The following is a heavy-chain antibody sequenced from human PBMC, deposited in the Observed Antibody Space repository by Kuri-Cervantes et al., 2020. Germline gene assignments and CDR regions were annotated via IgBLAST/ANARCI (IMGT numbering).Heavy chain of an antibody. CDR2: IRNDGGGK. Sequence: GESLKISCAASGFTFSSYSMNWVRQAPGKGLEWVAFIRNDGGGKYYADSVKGRFTISRDNSKDTLYLQMNSLRAEDTAVYYCCRNNSGWLGDYWGQGTLVTDSS. CDR1: GFTFSSYS. V-gene: IGHV3-30*02. CDR3: CRNNSGWLGDY. D-gene: IGHD6-13*01. J-gene: IGHJ4*02.